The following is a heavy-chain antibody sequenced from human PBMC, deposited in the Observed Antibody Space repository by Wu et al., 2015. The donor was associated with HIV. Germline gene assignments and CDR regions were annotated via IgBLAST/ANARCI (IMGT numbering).Heavy chain of an antibody. V-gene: IGHV1-8*01. CDR3: ARRAGRSYYYDSSGYPYYFDY. J-gene: IGHJ4*02. CDR2: MNPNSGNT. CDR1: GYTFTSYD. D-gene: IGHD3-22*01. Sequence: QVQLVQSGAEVKKPGASVKVSCKASGYTFTSYDINWVRQATGQGLEWMGWMNPNSGNTGYAQKFQGRVTMTRNTSISTAYMELSSLRSEDTAVYYCARRAGRSYYYDSSGYPYYFDYWGQGTLVTVSS.